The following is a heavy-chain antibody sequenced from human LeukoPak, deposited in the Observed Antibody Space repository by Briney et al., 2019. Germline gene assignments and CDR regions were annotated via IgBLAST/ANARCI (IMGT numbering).Heavy chain of an antibody. CDR1: GFTFSTYG. D-gene: IGHD3-10*01. Sequence: SGGSLRLSCAASGFTFSTYGMHWVRQAPGKGLEWVAVISYDGSNKYYADSEMGRFTISRDNSKDTLHLQMNSLRAEDTAVYYCAKDHRYYYGSGSLWYYYYGMDVWGQGTTVTVSS. CDR3: AKDHRYYYGSGSLWYYYYGMDV. J-gene: IGHJ6*02. CDR2: ISYDGSNK. V-gene: IGHV3-30*18.